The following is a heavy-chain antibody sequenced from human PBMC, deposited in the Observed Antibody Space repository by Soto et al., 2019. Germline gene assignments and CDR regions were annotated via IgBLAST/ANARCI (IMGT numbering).Heavy chain of an antibody. Sequence: EVQLLESGGGLVQPGGSLRLSCAASGFTFSNYWMHWVRQAPGKGLVWVSRTNSDMSSTTYADSVQGRFTISRDNARNTLYLQRNSLKAEDTAVYFCARETNEHSNSWFPLDYWGQGILVTVSS. CDR1: GFTFSNYW. V-gene: IGHV3-74*01. J-gene: IGHJ4*02. CDR2: TNSDMSST. CDR3: ARETNEHSNSWFPLDY. D-gene: IGHD6-6*01.